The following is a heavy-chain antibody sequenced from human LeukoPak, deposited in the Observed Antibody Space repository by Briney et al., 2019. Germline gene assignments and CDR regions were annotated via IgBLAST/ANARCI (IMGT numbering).Heavy chain of an antibody. CDR2: IYYSGST. CDR3: AGVYDYYDSSEGWFDP. CDR1: GGSISNSSYY. D-gene: IGHD3-22*01. V-gene: IGHV4-39*01. Sequence: PSETLSLTCTVSGGSISNSSYYWGWIRQPPGKGLEWIGSIYYSGSTYYNPSLKSRVTISVDTSKNQFSLKLSSVTAADTAVYYCAGVYDYYDSSEGWFDPWGQGTLVTVSS. J-gene: IGHJ5*02.